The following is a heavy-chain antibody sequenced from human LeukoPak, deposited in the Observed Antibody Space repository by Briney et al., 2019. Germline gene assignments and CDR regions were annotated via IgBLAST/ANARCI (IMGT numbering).Heavy chain of an antibody. Sequence: GGSLRLSCAASGFTVSRNYMSWVRQAPGKGLEWVSVIYSGGTTYYADSVKGRFTISRDNSKNTLYLQMNSLRAEDTAVYYCARGSSGWYAFNYWGQGTLITVSS. D-gene: IGHD6-19*01. V-gene: IGHV3-53*01. CDR2: IYSGGTT. CDR1: GFTVSRNY. CDR3: ARGSSGWYAFNY. J-gene: IGHJ4*02.